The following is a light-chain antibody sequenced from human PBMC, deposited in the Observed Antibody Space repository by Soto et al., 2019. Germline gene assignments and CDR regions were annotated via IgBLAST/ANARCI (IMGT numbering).Light chain of an antibody. J-gene: IGLJ3*02. V-gene: IGLV1-44*01. Sequence: QSVLTQPPSLSGTPGQRVTISCSGSNSNIGRYSVNWYQHFPGTAPKILIYSDDERPSGVPDRFSGSKSGTSASLAISVLESEDEAEYYCAAWDDNLNGPLFGGGTKLTV. CDR3: AAWDDNLNGPL. CDR1: NSNIGRYS. CDR2: SDD.